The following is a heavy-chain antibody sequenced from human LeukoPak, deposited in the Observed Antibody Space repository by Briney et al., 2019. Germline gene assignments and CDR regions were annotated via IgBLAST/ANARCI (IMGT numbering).Heavy chain of an antibody. CDR3: ARGRRYYYGSGASSYYFDY. V-gene: IGHV4-39*07. CDR1: GGSISSYY. D-gene: IGHD3-10*01. Sequence: SETLSLTCTVSGGSISSYYWGWIRQPPGKGLEWIGSIYYSGSTYYNPSLKSRVTISVDTSKNQFSLKLSSVTAADTAVYYCARGRRYYYGSGASSYYFDYWGQGTLVTVSS. CDR2: IYYSGST. J-gene: IGHJ4*02.